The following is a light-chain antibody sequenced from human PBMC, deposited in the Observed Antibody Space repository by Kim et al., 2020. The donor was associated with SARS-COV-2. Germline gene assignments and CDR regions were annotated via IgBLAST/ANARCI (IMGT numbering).Light chain of an antibody. Sequence: ELTQPPSASGTPGQRVTISCSGSTSTIGRNYVFWYQHLPGTAPKLLIYRNNQRPSGVPDRISGSKSGTSASLAISGLRSEDEADYYCAAWDDSLSGRVFGGGTKLTVL. CDR3: AAWDDSLSGRV. V-gene: IGLV1-47*01. CDR1: TSTIGRNY. J-gene: IGLJ3*02. CDR2: RNN.